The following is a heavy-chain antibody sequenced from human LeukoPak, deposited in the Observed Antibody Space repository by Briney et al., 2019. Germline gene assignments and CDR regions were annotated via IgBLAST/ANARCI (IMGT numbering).Heavy chain of an antibody. J-gene: IGHJ4*02. CDR3: ARDRGYCSSTSCYAVGRFGA. D-gene: IGHD2-2*01. CDR2: ILSDGSTT. CDR1: GFTFSSYC. V-gene: IGHV3-74*01. Sequence: GGSLSVSCAASGFTFSSYCMHWVRQAPGKGLVWVSRILSDGSTTSYADSVKGRFTISRDNAKNTLHLQMNSLRAEDTAVYYCARDRGYCSSTSCYAVGRFGAWGQGSLVTVSS.